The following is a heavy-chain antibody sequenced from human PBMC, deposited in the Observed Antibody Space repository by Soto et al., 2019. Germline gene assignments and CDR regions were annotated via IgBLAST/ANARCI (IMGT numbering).Heavy chain of an antibody. CDR3: ARDAGRAFDMDV. Sequence: EVQLVESGGGLVQPGGSLRLSCTASGFTFTSYSFNWVRQAPGKGLECLAYITPSSRIIYYADSVKGRFTISRDNAKDSLYLQMNSLSAEDTAVYYCARDAGRAFDMDVWGQGTTVTVSS. D-gene: IGHD1-26*01. CDR2: ITPSSRII. V-gene: IGHV3-48*01. CDR1: GFTFTSYS. J-gene: IGHJ6*02.